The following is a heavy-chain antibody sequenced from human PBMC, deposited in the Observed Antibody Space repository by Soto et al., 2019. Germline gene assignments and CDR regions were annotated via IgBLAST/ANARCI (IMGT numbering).Heavy chain of an antibody. V-gene: IGHV1-46*01. J-gene: IGHJ5*02. CDR3: ARDRLDGSGINWFDP. Sequence: ASVKVSCKASGYTFTSYYMHWVRQAPGQGLEWMGIINPSGGSTSYAQKFQGRVTMTRDTSTSTAYMELSSLRSEDTAVYYCARDRLDGSGINWFDPWGQGTLVTVSS. CDR2: INPSGGST. CDR1: GYTFTSYY. D-gene: IGHD3-10*01.